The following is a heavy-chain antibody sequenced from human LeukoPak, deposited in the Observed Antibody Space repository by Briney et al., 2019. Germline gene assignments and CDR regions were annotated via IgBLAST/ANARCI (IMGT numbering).Heavy chain of an antibody. CDR2: INSDGATT. D-gene: IGHD3-16*01. V-gene: IGHV3-74*03. Sequence: GGSLRLSCAASGFTFSTYWMHSVRQAPGKGLVWVSRINSDGATTTYADSVKGRFTISRDNAKNTLLLHMSSLRAEDTAIYYCARDLRGIGDETAFWGQGTLVTVSS. J-gene: IGHJ4*02. CDR1: GFTFSTYW. CDR3: ARDLRGIGDETAF.